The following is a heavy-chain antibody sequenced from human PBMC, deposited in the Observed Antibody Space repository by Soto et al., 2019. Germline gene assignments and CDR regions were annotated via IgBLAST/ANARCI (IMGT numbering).Heavy chain of an antibody. CDR2: ISGSGGST. Sequence: PGGSLRLSCAASGFTFSSYAMSWVRQAPGKGLEWVSAISGSGGSTYYADSVKGRFTISRDNSKNTLYLQMNSLRAEDTAVYYCAKDHYYYDSRGYYYWGQGTLVTVSS. CDR3: AKDHYYYDSRGYYY. J-gene: IGHJ4*02. V-gene: IGHV3-23*01. D-gene: IGHD3-22*01. CDR1: GFTFSSYA.